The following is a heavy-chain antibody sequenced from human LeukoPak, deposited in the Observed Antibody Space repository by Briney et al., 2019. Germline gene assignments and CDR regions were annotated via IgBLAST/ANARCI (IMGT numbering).Heavy chain of an antibody. J-gene: IGHJ4*02. CDR1: GYTFTGYY. D-gene: IGHD4-17*01. CDR3: ARDRRGAYGDYAWGDY. Sequence: ASVKVSCKASGYTFTGYYMHWVRQAPGQGLEWMGWINPNSGATNYAQKFQGRVTMTRDTSISTAYMELSRLRSDDTAVYYCARDRRGAYGDYAWGDYWGQGVLVTVSS. V-gene: IGHV1-2*02. CDR2: INPNSGAT.